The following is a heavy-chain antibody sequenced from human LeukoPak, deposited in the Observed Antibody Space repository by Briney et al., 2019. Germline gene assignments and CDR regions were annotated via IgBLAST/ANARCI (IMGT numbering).Heavy chain of an antibody. CDR1: GFTFMEYA. CDR3: AKGGHTTWFYR. Sequence: GGSLRLSCAASGFTFMEYAVSWVRQAPGRGLEWVSNIRSNGGDTYYTDSVKGRFTISRDNSKNTLYLEMNSLRAEDTAVYYCAKGGHTTWFYRWGQGTLVTVSS. CDR2: IRSNGGDT. D-gene: IGHD1-14*01. V-gene: IGHV3-23*01. J-gene: IGHJ5*02.